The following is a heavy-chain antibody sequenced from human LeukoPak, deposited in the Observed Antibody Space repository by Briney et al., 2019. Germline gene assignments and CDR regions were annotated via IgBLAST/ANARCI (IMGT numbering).Heavy chain of an antibody. Sequence: GGSLRLSCAASGFTFSSYWMHWVRQAPGKELVWVSRINSDGSSTSYADSVKGRFTISRDNAKNTLYLQMNSLRAEDTAVYFCARSWKLLQNFDSWGQGTLVTVSS. CDR3: ARSWKLLQNFDS. D-gene: IGHD1-26*01. V-gene: IGHV3-74*01. CDR2: INSDGSST. J-gene: IGHJ4*02. CDR1: GFTFSSYW.